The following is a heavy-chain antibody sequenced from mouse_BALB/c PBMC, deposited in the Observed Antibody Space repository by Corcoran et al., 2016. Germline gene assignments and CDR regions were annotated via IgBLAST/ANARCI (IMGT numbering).Heavy chain of an antibody. CDR1: GYTFSSYW. Sequence: QVQLQQSGAELMKPGASVKISCKATGYTFSSYWIEWVKQRPGHGLEWIGEILPGSGSTNYNEKFKGKATFTADTSSNTAYMQLSSLTSEDSAVYYCASNYRYDWFAYWVQGTLVTVSA. V-gene: IGHV1-9*01. CDR2: ILPGSGST. J-gene: IGHJ3*01. D-gene: IGHD2-14*01. CDR3: ASNYRYDWFAY.